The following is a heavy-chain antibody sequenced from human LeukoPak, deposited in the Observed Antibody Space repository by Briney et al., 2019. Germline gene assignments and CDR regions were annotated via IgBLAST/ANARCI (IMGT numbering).Heavy chain of an antibody. D-gene: IGHD3-16*01. CDR1: AASITTFY. CDR3: ARLRMGAYFDL. CDR2: VFHTGDR. V-gene: IGHV4-59*08. Sequence: SETLSLTCPVSAASITTFYWSWIRQPPGRGLEWVGYVFHTGDRSYGPSLKSRVTVSLDTSKNQFSLELRSVTAADTAVYYCARLRMGAYFDLGGGGPLVTVSS. J-gene: IGHJ2*01.